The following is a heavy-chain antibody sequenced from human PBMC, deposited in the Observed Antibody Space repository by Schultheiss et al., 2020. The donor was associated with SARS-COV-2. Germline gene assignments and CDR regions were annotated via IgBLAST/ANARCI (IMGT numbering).Heavy chain of an antibody. V-gene: IGHV3-30*02. Sequence: GESLKISCAASGFTVSSNYMSWVRQAPGKGLEWVAVIWYDGSNKYYADSVKGRFTISRDNSKNTLYLQMNSLRAEDTAVYYCAKDWRAGWVYWGQGTLVTVSS. CDR1: GFTVSSNY. D-gene: IGHD5-24*01. CDR3: AKDWRAGWVY. J-gene: IGHJ4*02. CDR2: IWYDGSNK.